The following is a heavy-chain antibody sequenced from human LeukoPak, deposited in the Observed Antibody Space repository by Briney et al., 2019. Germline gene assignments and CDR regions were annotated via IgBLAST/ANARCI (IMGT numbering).Heavy chain of an antibody. CDR2: ITGSGGST. V-gene: IGHV3-23*01. CDR1: GFTFSSYW. CDR3: AKRGHCSSASCRYSASPNDY. J-gene: IGHJ4*02. Sequence: AGGSLRLSCAASGFTFSSYWMSWVRQAPGKGLEWVSVITGSGGSTGYADSVKGRFTLSRDNSRNTLYLQMNSLRAEDTAVYYCAKRGHCSSASCRYSASPNDYWGQGTLVTVSS. D-gene: IGHD2-2*01.